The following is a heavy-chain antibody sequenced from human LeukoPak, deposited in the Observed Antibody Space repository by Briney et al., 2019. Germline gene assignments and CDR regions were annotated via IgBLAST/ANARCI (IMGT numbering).Heavy chain of an antibody. J-gene: IGHJ4*02. Sequence: GGSLRLSCAASGFTFGSYAMHWVRQAPGKGLEWVAVISYDGSNKYYADSVKGRFTISRDNSKNTLYLQMNSLRAEDTAVHYCARGRGRRAGYGSGSSVDYWGQGTLVTVSS. CDR1: GFTFGSYA. V-gene: IGHV3-30-3*01. D-gene: IGHD3-10*01. CDR3: ARGRGRRAGYGSGSSVDY. CDR2: ISYDGSNK.